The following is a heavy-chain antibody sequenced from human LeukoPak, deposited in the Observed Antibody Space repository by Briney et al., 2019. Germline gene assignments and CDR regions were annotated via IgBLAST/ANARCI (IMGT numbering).Heavy chain of an antibody. J-gene: IGHJ4*02. Sequence: ASVKVSCKPSRYTFTSYYMYWVRQAPGERLEWMGIINPSVGSTSYAQKFQGRVTMTRDTSTSTVYMELSSLRYEDAAVYYCAREVDDYGDYGVPPLLNYFDYWGQGTLVTVSS. D-gene: IGHD4-17*01. V-gene: IGHV1-46*03. CDR2: INPSVGST. CDR3: AREVDDYGDYGVPPLLNYFDY. CDR1: RYTFTSYY.